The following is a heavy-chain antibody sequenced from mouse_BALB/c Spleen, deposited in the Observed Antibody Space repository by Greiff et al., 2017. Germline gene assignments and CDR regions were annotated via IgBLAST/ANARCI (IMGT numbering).Heavy chain of an antibody. CDR1: GFSLTSYG. CDR2: IWSGGST. J-gene: IGHJ4*01. CDR3: ARTYYGKGHAMDC. V-gene: IGHV2-2*02. D-gene: IGHD2-1*01. Sequence: VQLQQSGPGLVPPSQSLSITRTVSGFSLTSYGVHWVRQSPGKGPEWLGVIWSGGSTDYNAAFLSRLSISKDNSKCQVFFKIKSLQANDTAIYYCARTYYGKGHAMDCWGQGTSVTVSS.